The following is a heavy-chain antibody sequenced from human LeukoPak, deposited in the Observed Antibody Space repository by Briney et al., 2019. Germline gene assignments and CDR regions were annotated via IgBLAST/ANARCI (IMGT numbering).Heavy chain of an antibody. Sequence: SETLSLTCTVSGGSISSGDYYWSWIRQPPGKGLEWIGYIYYSGSTYYNPSLKSRVTISVDTSKNQFSLKLSSVTAADTAVYYCARCGNSYEDAFDIWGQGTMVTVSS. CDR3: ARCGNSYEDAFDI. D-gene: IGHD5-18*01. V-gene: IGHV4-30-4*01. J-gene: IGHJ3*02. CDR1: GGSISSGDYY. CDR2: IYYSGST.